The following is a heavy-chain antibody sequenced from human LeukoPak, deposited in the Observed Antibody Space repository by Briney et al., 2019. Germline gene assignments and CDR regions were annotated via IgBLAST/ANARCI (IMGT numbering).Heavy chain of an antibody. J-gene: IGHJ5*02. CDR2: IYYSGST. V-gene: IGHV4-61*05. Sequence: PSETLSLTCTVSGGSISSSTYYWSWIRQPPGKGLEWIGYIYYSGSTNYNPSLRSRVTISVDTSKNQFSLKVNSVTAADTAVYYCARHDRRFGELLRFDPWGQGTLVTVSS. D-gene: IGHD3-10*01. CDR3: ARHDRRFGELLRFDP. CDR1: GGSISSSTYY.